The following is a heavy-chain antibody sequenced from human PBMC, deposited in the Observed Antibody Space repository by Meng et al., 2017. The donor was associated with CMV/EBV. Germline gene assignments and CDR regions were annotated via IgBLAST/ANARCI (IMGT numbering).Heavy chain of an antibody. CDR1: GFTVSSNY. J-gene: IGHJ4*02. D-gene: IGHD3-10*01. CDR3: ARNMIGAYGSGSYTSGIGEG. Sequence: GGSLRLSCAASGFTVSSNYMSWVRQAPGKGLEWVSVIYSGGSTYYADSVKGRFTISRDSSKNTLYLQMNSLRAEDTAVYYCARNMIGAYGSGSYTSGIGEGWGQGTLVTVSS. V-gene: IGHV3-53*01. CDR2: IYSGGST.